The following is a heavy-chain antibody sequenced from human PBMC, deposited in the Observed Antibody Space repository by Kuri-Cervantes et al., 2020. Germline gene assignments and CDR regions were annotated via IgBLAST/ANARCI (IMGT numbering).Heavy chain of an antibody. CDR1: GFTVSSNY. CDR3: ARAYYGSGSYYKGYGMDV. CDR2: IYSGGST. D-gene: IGHD3-10*01. Sequence: GESLKISCAASGFTVSSNYMGWVRQAPGKGLEWVSVIYSGGSTYYADSVKGRFTISRDNSKNTLYLQMNSLRAEDTAVYYCARAYYGSGSYYKGYGMDVWGQGTTVTVSS. J-gene: IGHJ6*02. V-gene: IGHV3-53*01.